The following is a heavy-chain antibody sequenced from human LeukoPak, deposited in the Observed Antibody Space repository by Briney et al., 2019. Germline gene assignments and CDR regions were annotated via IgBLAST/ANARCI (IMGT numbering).Heavy chain of an antibody. J-gene: IGHJ4*02. CDR1: GFTFSNAW. V-gene: IGHV3-15*01. CDR3: TTATSY. CDR2: IKSKTYGGTT. Sequence: GGSLRLSCAASGFTFSNAWMSWVRQAPWKGLEWVGRIKSKTYGGTTDYAAPVKGRFTISRDDSKDTVYLEMNSLKTEDTAVYYCTTATSYWGQGSLVTVSS.